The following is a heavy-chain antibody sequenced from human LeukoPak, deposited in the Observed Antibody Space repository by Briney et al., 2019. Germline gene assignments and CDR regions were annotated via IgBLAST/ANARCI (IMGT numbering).Heavy chain of an antibody. CDR2: INSDGSST. D-gene: IGHD3-3*01. V-gene: IGHV3-74*01. J-gene: IGHJ5*02. CDR3: ARDSFPYYDFWSGYPWFDP. Sequence: GGSLRLSCAASGFTFSSYWMHWVRQAPGKGLVWVSGINSDGSSTSYADSVKGRFTISRDNAKNTLYLQMNSLRAEDTAVYYCARDSFPYYDFWSGYPWFDPWGQGTLVTVSS. CDR1: GFTFSSYW.